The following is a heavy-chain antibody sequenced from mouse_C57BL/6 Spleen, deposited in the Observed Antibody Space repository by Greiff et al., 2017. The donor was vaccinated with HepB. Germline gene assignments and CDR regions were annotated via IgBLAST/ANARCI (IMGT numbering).Heavy chain of an antibody. CDR2: IYPGDGDT. CDR1: GYAFSSSW. CDR3: ARGGPNSYFDY. D-gene: IGHD4-1*01. Sequence: VKLMESGPELVKPGASVKISCKASGYAFSSSWMNWVKQRPGKGLEWIGRIYPGDGDTNYNGKFKGKATLTADKSSSTAYMQLSSLTSEDSAVYFCARGGPNSYFDYWGQGTTLTVSS. V-gene: IGHV1-82*01. J-gene: IGHJ2*01.